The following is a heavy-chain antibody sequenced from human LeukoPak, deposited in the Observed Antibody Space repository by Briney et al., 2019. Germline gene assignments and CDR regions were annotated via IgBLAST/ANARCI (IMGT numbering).Heavy chain of an antibody. CDR2: ISSSGSTI. D-gene: IGHD5-24*01. J-gene: IGHJ6*03. V-gene: IGHV3-11*04. CDR3: ARDRGGYKPYYMDV. Sequence: KAGGSLRLSCAASGFTFSDYYMSWIRQAPGKGLEWVSYISSSGSTIYYADSVKGRFTISRDNAKNSLYLQMNSLRAEDTAVYYCARDRGGYKPYYMDVWGKGTTVTVSS. CDR1: GFTFSDYY.